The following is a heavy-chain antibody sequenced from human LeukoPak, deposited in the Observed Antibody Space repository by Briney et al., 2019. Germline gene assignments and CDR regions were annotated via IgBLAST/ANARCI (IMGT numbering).Heavy chain of an antibody. V-gene: IGHV4-39*07. CDR2: IYYSGST. J-gene: IGHJ4*02. Sequence: PSETLSLTCTVSGGSISSSSYYWGWIRQPPGKGLEWIGSIYYSGSTYYNPSLKSRVTISVDTSKNQFSLKLSSVTAADTAVYYCARSWEGITMIVVYDYWGQGTLVTVSS. CDR3: ARSWEGITMIVVYDY. CDR1: GGSISSSSYY. D-gene: IGHD3-22*01.